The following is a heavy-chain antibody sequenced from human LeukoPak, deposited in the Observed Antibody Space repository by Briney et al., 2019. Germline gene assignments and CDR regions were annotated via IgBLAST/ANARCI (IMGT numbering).Heavy chain of an antibody. D-gene: IGHD6-6*01. V-gene: IGHV4-31*03. CDR3: ARALYSSSSGRWFDP. J-gene: IGHJ5*02. CDR1: GGSISSGGYY. CDR2: IYYSGST. Sequence: SETLSLTCTVSGGSISSGGYYWSWLRQHPGKGLEWIGYIYYSGSTYYNPSLKSRVTISVDTSKNQFSLKLRSVTAADTAVYYCARALYSSSSGRWFDPWGQGTLVTVSS.